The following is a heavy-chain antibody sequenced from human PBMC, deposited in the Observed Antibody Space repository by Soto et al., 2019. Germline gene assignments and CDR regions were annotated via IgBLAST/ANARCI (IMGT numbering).Heavy chain of an antibody. CDR2: IYYSGST. CDR1: GGSISSYY. V-gene: IGHV4-59*01. Sequence: LETLSLTCTVSGGSISSYYWSWIRQPPGKGLEWIGYIYYSGSTNYNPSLKSRVTISVDTSKNQFSLKLSSVTAADTAVYYCARGLGEPNEFDPWGQGTLVTVSS. CDR3: ARGLGEPNEFDP. D-gene: IGHD2-21*01. J-gene: IGHJ5*02.